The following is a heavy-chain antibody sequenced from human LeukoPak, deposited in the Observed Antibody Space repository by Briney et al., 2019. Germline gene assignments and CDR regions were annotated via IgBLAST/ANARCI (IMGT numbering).Heavy chain of an antibody. CDR2: ISGSGGST. J-gene: IGHJ4*02. CDR1: GFTFSSYA. Sequence: GGSLRLSCAASGFTFSSYAMSWVRQAPGKGLEWVSAISGSGGSTYYADSVKGRFTISRDNSKNTLYLQMNSLRAEDTAVYYCAKDHSSGWSPIGDYWGQGTLGTVSS. V-gene: IGHV3-23*01. D-gene: IGHD6-19*01. CDR3: AKDHSSGWSPIGDY.